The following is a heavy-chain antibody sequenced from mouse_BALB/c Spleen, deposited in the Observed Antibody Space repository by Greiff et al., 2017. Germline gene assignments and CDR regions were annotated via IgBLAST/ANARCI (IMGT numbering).Heavy chain of an antibody. CDR1: GFTFSSYT. CDR3: ARSYYGNYEFAY. J-gene: IGHJ3*01. V-gene: IGHV5-12-2*01. Sequence: EVQRVESGGGLVQPGGSLKLSCAASGFTFSSYTMSWVRQTPEKRLEWVAYISNGGGSTYYPDTVKGRFTISRDNAKNTLYLQMSSPKSEDTAMYYCARSYYGNYEFAYWGQGTLVTVSA. D-gene: IGHD2-1*01. CDR2: ISNGGGST.